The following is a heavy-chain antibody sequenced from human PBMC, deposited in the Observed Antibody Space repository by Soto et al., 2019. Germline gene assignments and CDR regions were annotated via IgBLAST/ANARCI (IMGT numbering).Heavy chain of an antibody. CDR2: IYPGDSDT. CDR1: GYSFTSYW. D-gene: IGHD2-21*02. J-gene: IGHJ4*02. CDR3: ARRPYCGGDCYDFDY. Sequence: GESLKISCKGSGYSFTSYWIGWVRQMPGKGLEWMGIIYPGDSDTRYSPSFQGQVTISADKSISTAYLQWSSLKASDTAMYYCARRPYCGGDCYDFDYWGQGTLVTVSS. V-gene: IGHV5-51*01.